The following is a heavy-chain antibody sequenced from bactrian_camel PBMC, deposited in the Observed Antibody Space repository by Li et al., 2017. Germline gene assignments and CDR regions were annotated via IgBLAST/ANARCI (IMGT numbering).Heavy chain of an antibody. V-gene: IGHV3S31*01. CDR2: IYRGGGST. Sequence: EVQLVESGGGSVQTGGSLSVSCTVSRGTYSTYCMAWFRQAPGKERQGVASIYRGGGSTYYSDSVRGRFAISLDSAKNTMYLQMNSLKPEDTAMYYCASDSVILPGRELEASRYTYWSQGTQVTVS. CDR1: RGTYSTYC. D-gene: IGHD1*01. CDR3: ASDSVILPGRELEASRYTY. J-gene: IGHJ4*01.